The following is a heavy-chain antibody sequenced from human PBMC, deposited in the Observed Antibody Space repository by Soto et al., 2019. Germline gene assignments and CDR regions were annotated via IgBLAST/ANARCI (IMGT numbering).Heavy chain of an antibody. D-gene: IGHD6-13*01. J-gene: IGHJ6*02. Sequence: ASVKVSCKASGGTFSSYAISWVRQAPGQGLEWMGGIIPIFGTANYAQKFQGRVTITADESTSTAYMELSSLRSEDTAVYYCASSVRGIAAAGPYYYYGMDVWGQGTTVTVSS. CDR1: GGTFSSYA. V-gene: IGHV1-69*13. CDR2: IIPIFGTA. CDR3: ASSVRGIAAAGPYYYYGMDV.